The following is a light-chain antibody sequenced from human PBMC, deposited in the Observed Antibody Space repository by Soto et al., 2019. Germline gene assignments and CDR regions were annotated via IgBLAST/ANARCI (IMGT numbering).Light chain of an antibody. Sequence: DIQMTQSPSTLSASVGDRVTITCRASQSISSWLAWYQQKPGKAPKLLIYDASSLESGVPSRFSGRGSGTEFTLTISSLEPEDFAVYYCQQRGDWPLYTFGQGSRLEIK. CDR3: QQRGDWPLYT. CDR2: DAS. CDR1: QSISSW. J-gene: IGKJ2*01. V-gene: IGKV1-5*01.